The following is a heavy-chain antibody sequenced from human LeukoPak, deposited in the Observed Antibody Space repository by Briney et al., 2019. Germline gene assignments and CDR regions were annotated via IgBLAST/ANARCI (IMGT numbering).Heavy chain of an antibody. CDR1: GYTFTSYD. J-gene: IGHJ3*02. V-gene: IGHV1-8*03. D-gene: IGHD3-22*01. CDR3: AILDYYDSEAFDI. Sequence: GASVKVSCKASGYTFTSYDINWVRQATGQELEWMGWMNPNSGNTGYAQKFQGRVTITRNTSISTAYMELSSLRSEDTAVYYCAILDYYDSEAFDIWGQGTMVTVSS. CDR2: MNPNSGNT.